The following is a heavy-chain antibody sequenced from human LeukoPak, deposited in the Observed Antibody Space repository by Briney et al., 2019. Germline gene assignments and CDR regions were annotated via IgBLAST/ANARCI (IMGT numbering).Heavy chain of an antibody. D-gene: IGHD3-10*01. Sequence: GGSLRLSCAASGFTFSSYSMNWVRQASGKGLEWVGRIRSKANSYATAYAASVKGRFTISRDDSKNTAYLQMNSLKTEDTAVYYCIRELLWFGEPGDYWGQGTLVTVSS. CDR3: IRELLWFGEPGDY. J-gene: IGHJ4*02. CDR1: GFTFSSYS. V-gene: IGHV3-73*01. CDR2: IRSKANSYAT.